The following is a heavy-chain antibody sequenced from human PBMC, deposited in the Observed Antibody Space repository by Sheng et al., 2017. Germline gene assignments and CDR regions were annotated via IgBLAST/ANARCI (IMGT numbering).Heavy chain of an antibody. J-gene: IGHJ4*02. CDR2: IYYSGST. CDR1: GGSVSSGSYY. D-gene: IGHD6-19*01. Sequence: QVQLQESGPGLVKPSETLSLTCTVSGGSVSSGSYYWSWIQQPPGKGLGWIGYIYYSGSTNYNPSLKSRVTISLDTSKNQFSLKLTSVTAADTAMYYCARVGSSGWYLFDYWGPGEPW. CDR3: ARVGSSGWYLFDY. V-gene: IGHV4-61*01.